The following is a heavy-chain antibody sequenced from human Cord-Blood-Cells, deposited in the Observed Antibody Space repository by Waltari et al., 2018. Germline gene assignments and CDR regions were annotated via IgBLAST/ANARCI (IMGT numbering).Heavy chain of an antibody. Sequence: QVQLVQAGAEVTKPGASVKVSCKAFGYTFTSYYRHWVRQPPGQGLEWMGIINPRGGSTSYAQKFHGRVTMTRDTSTSTVYMELSSLRSEDTAVYYCARDPLHYDILTGMFDYWGQGTLVTVSS. CDR3: ARDPLHYDILTGMFDY. J-gene: IGHJ4*02. D-gene: IGHD3-9*01. CDR1: GYTFTSYY. V-gene: IGHV1-46*01. CDR2: INPRGGST.